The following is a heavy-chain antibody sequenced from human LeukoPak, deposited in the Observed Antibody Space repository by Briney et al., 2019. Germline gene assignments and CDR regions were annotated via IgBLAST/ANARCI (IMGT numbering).Heavy chain of an antibody. CDR2: ISSDRGNT. D-gene: IGHD4/OR15-4a*01. CDR3: AKCCPMEV. J-gene: IGHJ6*02. Sequence: PGGSLRLSCVASGFTFSSYGIHWVRQAPGKGLEWVALISSDRGNTYFAHSVKGRFTISTDNSKNTLYLQMNSLRPDDTAVYYCAKCCPMEVWGQGTTVTVSS. V-gene: IGHV3-30*18. CDR1: GFTFSSYG.